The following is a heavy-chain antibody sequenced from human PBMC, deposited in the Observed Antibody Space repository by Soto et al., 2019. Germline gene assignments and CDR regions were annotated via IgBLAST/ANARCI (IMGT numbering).Heavy chain of an antibody. V-gene: IGHV1-2*04. CDR3: ARGAAEKRITIFGVVPRGNYYYYYMDV. Sequence: ASVKVSCKASGYTFTGYYMHWVRQAPGQGLEWMGWINPNSGGTNYAQKFQGWVTMTRDTSISTAYMELSRLRSDDTAVYYCARGAAEKRITIFGVVPRGNYYYYYMDVWGKGTTVTVSS. J-gene: IGHJ6*03. D-gene: IGHD3-3*01. CDR2: INPNSGGT. CDR1: GYTFTGYY.